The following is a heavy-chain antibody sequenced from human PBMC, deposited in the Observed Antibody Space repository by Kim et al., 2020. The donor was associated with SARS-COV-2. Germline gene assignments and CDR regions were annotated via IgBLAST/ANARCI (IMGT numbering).Heavy chain of an antibody. V-gene: IGHV3-21*01. Sequence: SSSSYLYYAASVKGRFTISRDNAKNSLYLQMNSLRAEDTAVYYCARDKSVWGQGTLVTVSS. J-gene: IGHJ4*02. CDR2: SSSSYL. CDR3: ARDKSV.